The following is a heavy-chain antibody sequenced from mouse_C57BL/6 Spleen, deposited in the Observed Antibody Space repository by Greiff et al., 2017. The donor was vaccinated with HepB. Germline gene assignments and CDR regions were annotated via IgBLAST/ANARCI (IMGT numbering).Heavy chain of an antibody. CDR3: TRGPTGIYAMDY. CDR2: ISSGGDYI. CDR1: GFTFSSYA. Sequence: EVQRVESGEGLVKPGGSLKLSCAASGFTFSSYAMSWVRQTPEKRLEWVAYISSGGDYIYYADTVKGRFTISRDNARNTLYLQMSSLKSEDTAMYYCTRGPTGIYAMDYWGQGTSVTVSS. D-gene: IGHD4-1*02. J-gene: IGHJ4*01. V-gene: IGHV5-9-1*02.